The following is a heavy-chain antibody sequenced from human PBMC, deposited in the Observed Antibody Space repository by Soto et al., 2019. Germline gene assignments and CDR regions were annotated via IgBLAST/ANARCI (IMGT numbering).Heavy chain of an antibody. CDR1: GGTFSSYA. CDR3: ARGVKARASDI. CDR2: IIPIFGTA. J-gene: IGHJ3*02. Sequence: GASVKVSCKASGGTFSSYAISWVRQAPGQGLEWMGGIIPIFGTANYAQKLQGRVTITADESTSTAYMELSSLRSEDTAVYYCARGVKARASDIWGQGTMVTVSS. V-gene: IGHV1-69*13.